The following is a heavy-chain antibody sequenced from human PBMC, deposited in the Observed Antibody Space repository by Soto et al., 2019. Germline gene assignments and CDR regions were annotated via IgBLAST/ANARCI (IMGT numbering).Heavy chain of an antibody. CDR1: GGTFSSYA. D-gene: IGHD2-15*01. CDR2: IIPIFGTA. J-gene: IGHJ5*02. V-gene: IGHV1-69*13. Sequence: SVKVSCKASGGTFSSYAISWVRQAPGQGLEWMGGIIPIFGTASYAQKFQGRVTITADESTSTAYMELSSLRSEDTAVYYCASLGYCSGGSCYWGWFDPWGQGTLVTVSS. CDR3: ASLGYCSGGSCYWGWFDP.